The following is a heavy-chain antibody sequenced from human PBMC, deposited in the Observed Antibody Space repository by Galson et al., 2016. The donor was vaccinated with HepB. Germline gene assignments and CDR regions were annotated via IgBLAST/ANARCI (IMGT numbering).Heavy chain of an antibody. Sequence: SLRLSCAASGFNFSIYGMNWLRQAPGKGLEWVSTITSAATTARYADSVKDRSTISRDNARNLVFLQMNSLRDEDTAVYYCARGNYDTSWGQGTLVTVSS. CDR3: ARGNYDTS. CDR1: GFNFSIYG. J-gene: IGHJ5*02. CDR2: ITSAATTA. V-gene: IGHV3-48*02. D-gene: IGHD3-22*01.